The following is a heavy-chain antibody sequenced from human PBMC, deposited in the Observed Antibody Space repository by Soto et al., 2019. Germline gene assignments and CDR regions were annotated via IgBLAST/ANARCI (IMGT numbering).Heavy chain of an antibody. CDR1: GGSISSYY. D-gene: IGHD1-1*01. CDR3: ARHYPIGNNWNYFDY. CDR2: IFYSGST. Sequence: SSETLSLTCTVSGGSISSYYWGWIRQPPGKGLEWIGYIFYSGSTNYNPSLEGRVTISVDTSKNQFSLKVSSVTAADTAVYYCARHYPIGNNWNYFDYRAQRTPVTVSS. J-gene: IGHJ4*02. V-gene: IGHV4-59*01.